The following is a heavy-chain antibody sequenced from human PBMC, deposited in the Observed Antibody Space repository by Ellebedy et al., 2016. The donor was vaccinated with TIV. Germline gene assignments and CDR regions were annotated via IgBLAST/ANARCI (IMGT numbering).Heavy chain of an antibody. Sequence: MPSETLSLTCTVSGVSISGYYWSWIRQPPGKGLEYIGYIYSNGNTDYNPSLKSRVTISLDTSKNQFSLKLTSVTAADTAVYYCARDSLRGAGLDWFDSWGQGTLVTVSS. CDR3: ARDSLRGAGLDWFDS. J-gene: IGHJ5*01. CDR2: IYSNGNT. V-gene: IGHV4-59*08. D-gene: IGHD3-10*01. CDR1: GVSISGYY.